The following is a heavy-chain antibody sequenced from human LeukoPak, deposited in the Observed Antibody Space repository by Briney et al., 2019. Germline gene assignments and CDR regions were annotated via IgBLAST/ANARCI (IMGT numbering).Heavy chain of an antibody. J-gene: IGHJ4*02. Sequence: SETLSLTCTVSGGSISSSSYYWGWIRQPPGKGLEWIGSIYYSGSTYYNPSLKSRVTISVDTSKNQFSLKLSSVTAADTAVYYCARGTFDFWSGYYPFWGQGTLDTVSS. CDR2: IYYSGST. CDR1: GGSISSSSYY. CDR3: ARGTFDFWSGYYPF. V-gene: IGHV4-39*07. D-gene: IGHD3-3*01.